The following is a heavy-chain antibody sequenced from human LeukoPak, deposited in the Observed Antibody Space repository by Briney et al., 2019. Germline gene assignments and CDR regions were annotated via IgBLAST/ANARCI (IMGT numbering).Heavy chain of an antibody. J-gene: IGHJ5*02. D-gene: IGHD6-19*01. V-gene: IGHV3-21*01. CDR1: GFTFSSYS. Sequence: GGSLRLSCAASGFTFSSYSMNWVRQAPGQGLEWVSSITSGSSYIYYADSVKGRFTISRDNAKSSLYLQMNSLRAEDTAVYYCARDPSSGWYLKGWFDPWGQGTLVTVSS. CDR3: ARDPSSGWYLKGWFDP. CDR2: ITSGSSYI.